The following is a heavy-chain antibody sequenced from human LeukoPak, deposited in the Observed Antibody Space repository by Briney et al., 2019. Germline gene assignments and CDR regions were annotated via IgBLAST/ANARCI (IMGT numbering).Heavy chain of an antibody. D-gene: IGHD3-3*01. Sequence: SETLSLTCAVYGGSFSGYYWSWIRQPPGNGLEWIGEINHSGSTNYNPSLKSRVTISVDTSKNQFSLKLSSVTAADTAVYYCARISDFWSGWIDYWGQGTLVTVSS. CDR2: INHSGST. CDR3: ARISDFWSGWIDY. J-gene: IGHJ4*02. CDR1: GGSFSGYY. V-gene: IGHV4-34*01.